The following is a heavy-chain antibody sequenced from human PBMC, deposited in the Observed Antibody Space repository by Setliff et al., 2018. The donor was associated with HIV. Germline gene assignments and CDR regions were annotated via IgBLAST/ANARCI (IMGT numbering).Heavy chain of an antibody. D-gene: IGHD6-13*01. Sequence: PSETLSLTCAVYGGSFSGYYWSWIRQPPGKGLEWIGEINHSGSTNYNPSLKSRVTVSADTSKNQFSLKLRSVTAEDTAVYYCARVYYSSNCGDYWGQGTLVTVSS. CDR2: INHSGST. CDR1: GGSFSGYY. J-gene: IGHJ4*02. V-gene: IGHV4-34*01. CDR3: ARVYYSSNCGDY.